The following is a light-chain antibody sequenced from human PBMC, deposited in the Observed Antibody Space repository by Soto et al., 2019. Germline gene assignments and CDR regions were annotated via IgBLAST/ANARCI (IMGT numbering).Light chain of an antibody. CDR2: GAS. V-gene: IGKV3-20*01. CDR1: QSVSSTY. CDR3: QHYGSLVLT. Sequence: EIVLTQSPGTLSLSPGERATLSCRASQSVSSTYLACYQQKPGQAPRLLIYGASSRATGIPDRFSGSGSGADFTLNISRLEPEDFAVYYCQHYGSLVLTFGGGTKVEIK. J-gene: IGKJ4*01.